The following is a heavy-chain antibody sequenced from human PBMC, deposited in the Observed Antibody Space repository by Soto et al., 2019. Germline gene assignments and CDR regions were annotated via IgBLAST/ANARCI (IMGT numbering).Heavy chain of an antibody. V-gene: IGHV3-30*18. D-gene: IGHD1-26*01. CDR3: AKDSHLPPFAGWELKMDFDY. CDR2: ISYDGSNK. J-gene: IGHJ4*02. Sequence: GGSLRLSCAASGFTFSSYGMHWVRQAPGKGLEWVAVISYDGSNKYYADSVKGRFTISRDNSKNTLYLQMNSLRAEDTAVYYCAKDSHLPPFAGWELKMDFDYWGQGTLVTVSS. CDR1: GFTFSSYG.